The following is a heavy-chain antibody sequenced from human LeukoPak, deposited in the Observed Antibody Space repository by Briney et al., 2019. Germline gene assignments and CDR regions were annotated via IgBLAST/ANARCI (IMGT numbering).Heavy chain of an antibody. D-gene: IGHD7-27*01. J-gene: IGHJ4*02. CDR2: IGTRGGDM. V-gene: IGHV3-23*01. CDR1: GFTFSSYV. CDR3: ARDPNWGSGY. Sequence: GGSLRLSCAASGFTFSSYVMIWVRQPPGKGLEWVSVIGTRGGDMYYADSVKGRFSISRDDSKNTLSLQMNSLRVDDTAVYYCARDPNWGSGYWGQGTLVTVSS.